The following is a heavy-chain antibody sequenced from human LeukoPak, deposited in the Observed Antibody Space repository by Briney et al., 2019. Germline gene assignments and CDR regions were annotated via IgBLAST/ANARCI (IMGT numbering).Heavy chain of an antibody. CDR1: GYSISSGYY. Sequence: SETLSLTCAVSGYSISSGYYWGWIRQPPGKGLEWIGSIYHSGSTYYNPSLKSRVTISVDTSKNQFSLKLSSVTAADTAVYYCARAREVGAYYNWFDPWGQGTRVTVSS. CDR2: IYHSGST. J-gene: IGHJ5*02. CDR3: ARAREVGAYYNWFDP. V-gene: IGHV4-38-2*01. D-gene: IGHD1-26*01.